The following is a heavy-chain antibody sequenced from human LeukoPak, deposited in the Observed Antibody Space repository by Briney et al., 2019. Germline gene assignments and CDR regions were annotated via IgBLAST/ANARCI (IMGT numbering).Heavy chain of an antibody. J-gene: IGHJ6*02. Sequence: PGGSLRLSCAASGFGFSSYGLPWVRQAPGKGLEWVAVISHDGQFKYYADSVRGRFTVSRDNSNNTLYLQMTGLRPEDTAVYYCAKGPIPIHYYYGMDVWGQGTTVAVSS. CDR1: GFGFSSYG. V-gene: IGHV3-30*18. CDR2: ISHDGQFK. CDR3: AKGPIPIHYYYGMDV.